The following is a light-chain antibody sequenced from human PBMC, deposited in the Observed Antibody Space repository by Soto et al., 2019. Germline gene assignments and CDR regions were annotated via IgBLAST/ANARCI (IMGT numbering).Light chain of an antibody. V-gene: IGKV3-15*01. J-gene: IGKJ2*01. Sequence: EIVMTQSPATLSVSPGERATLSCRASQSVSSNLAWYQQKPGQAPRLLIYGASTRATGIPARFSGSGSGTEFTLTLSSLQSEDVAVYYCQQYNNWPPYTFGQGPKLEIK. CDR3: QQYNNWPPYT. CDR1: QSVSSN. CDR2: GAS.